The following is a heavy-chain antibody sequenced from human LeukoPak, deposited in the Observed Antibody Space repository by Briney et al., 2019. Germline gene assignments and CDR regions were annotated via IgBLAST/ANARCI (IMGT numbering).Heavy chain of an antibody. CDR1: GYTFTSYY. V-gene: IGHV1-46*01. CDR3: ARELSGGYFDY. D-gene: IGHD7-27*01. CDR2: INPSGTNT. J-gene: IGHJ4*02. Sequence: PGASVKVSCKASGYTFTSYYMHWVRQAPGQGLEWMGLINPSGTNTNYAQKFQGRVTMTRDTSTSTVYMELSSLRSVDTAVYYCARELSGGYFDYWGQGTLVTVSS.